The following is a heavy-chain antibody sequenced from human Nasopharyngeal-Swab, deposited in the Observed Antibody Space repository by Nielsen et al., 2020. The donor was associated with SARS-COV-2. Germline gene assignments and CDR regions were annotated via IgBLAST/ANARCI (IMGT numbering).Heavy chain of an antibody. CDR3: ARPAIAEPYYYFYGMDV. V-gene: IGHV1-69*13. CDR2: IIIIFGTA. Sequence: SVQVSCKASGGTFSSYAISWVRQAPGQGLEWMGGIIIIFGTANYAQKFQGRVTITADDSTSTAYMELSGLRSEDTAVYYCARPAIAEPYYYFYGMDVWGQGTTVTVS. D-gene: IGHD2-21*01. CDR1: GGTFSSYA. J-gene: IGHJ6*02.